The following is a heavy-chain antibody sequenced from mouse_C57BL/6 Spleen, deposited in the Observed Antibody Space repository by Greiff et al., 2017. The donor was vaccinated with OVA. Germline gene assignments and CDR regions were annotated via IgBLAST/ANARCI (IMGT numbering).Heavy chain of an antibody. D-gene: IGHD2-1*01. Sequence: EVKLVESGPGMVKPSQSLSLTCTVTGYSITSGYDWHWIRHFPGNKLEWMGYISYSGSTNYNPSLKSRISITHDTSKNHFFLKLNSVTTEDTATYYCARGGNYVAWFAYWGQGTLVTVSA. J-gene: IGHJ3*01. V-gene: IGHV3-1*01. CDR2: ISYSGST. CDR1: GYSITSGYD. CDR3: ARGGNYVAWFAY.